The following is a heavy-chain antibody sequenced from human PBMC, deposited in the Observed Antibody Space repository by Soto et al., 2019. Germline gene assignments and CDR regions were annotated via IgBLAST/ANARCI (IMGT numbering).Heavy chain of an antibody. CDR1: GFTFSDYY. V-gene: IGHV3-11*06. CDR2: SSNSGSFT. Sequence: PGGSLRLSCAASGFTFSDYYMSWIRQAPGKGLEWIGYSSNSGSFTRYADSVKGRFSISRDNAKNSLYLQMNSLRGEDTAIYYCVRSGDNYNLLDYWGQGTPVTV. CDR3: VRSGDNYNLLDY. D-gene: IGHD1-1*01. J-gene: IGHJ4*02.